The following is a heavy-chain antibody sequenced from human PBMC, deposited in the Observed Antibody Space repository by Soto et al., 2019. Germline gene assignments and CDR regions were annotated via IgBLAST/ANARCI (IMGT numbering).Heavy chain of an antibody. CDR3: AKIAVAGYYFDY. J-gene: IGHJ4*02. Sequence: EVQLVESGGGLVQPGGSLRLSCAASGFTFSSYWMHWVRQAPGKGLVWVSRINSDGSSTSYADSVKGRFTISRDNAKNTLYLQMNSLRAEDTAVYYCAKIAVAGYYFDYWGQGTLVTVSS. CDR2: INSDGSST. V-gene: IGHV3-74*01. CDR1: GFTFSSYW. D-gene: IGHD6-19*01.